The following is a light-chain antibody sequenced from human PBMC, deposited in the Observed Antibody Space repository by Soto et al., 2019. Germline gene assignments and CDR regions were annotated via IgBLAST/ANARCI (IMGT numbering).Light chain of an antibody. V-gene: IGKV1-5*01. CDR2: AAS. J-gene: IGKJ2*01. CDR1: RALNNW. Sequence: DIQMTQSPSTLSASVGDRVAITCRASRALNNWLAWYQQKPGKAPKLLIYAASSLQSGVPSRFSGSGSGTEFTLTINSLQPDDFATYYCQHYNSFSSPFGQGNKLEIK. CDR3: QHYNSFSSP.